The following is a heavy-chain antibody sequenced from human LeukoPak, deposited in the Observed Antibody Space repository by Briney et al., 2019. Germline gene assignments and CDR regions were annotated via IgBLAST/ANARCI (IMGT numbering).Heavy chain of an antibody. Sequence: GRSLRLSCAASGFTFSSYAMHWVRQAPGKGLEWVAVISYDGSNKYYADSVKGRFTISRDNSKNTLYLQMNSLRAEDTALYYCARPPPYYYDSSGYDYWGQGTLVTVSS. CDR2: ISYDGSNK. CDR3: ARPPPYYYDSSGYDY. D-gene: IGHD3-22*01. CDR1: GFTFSSYA. J-gene: IGHJ4*02. V-gene: IGHV3-30-3*01.